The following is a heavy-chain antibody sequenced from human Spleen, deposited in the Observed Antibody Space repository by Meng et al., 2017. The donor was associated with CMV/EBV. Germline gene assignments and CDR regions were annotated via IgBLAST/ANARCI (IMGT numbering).Heavy chain of an antibody. V-gene: IGHV1-2*02. J-gene: IGHJ5*02. CDR3: ASGCSSTTCYRGNGWFDP. CDR2: MNPNTGGT. CDR1: YSFTGNY. D-gene: IGHD2-2*02. Sequence: YSFTGNYIHWVLQAPGQGLEWMGWMNPNTGGTNYAQKFQGRVTMTGDTSISTAYMELRRLRSDDTAVYYCASGCSSTTCYRGNGWFDPWGQGTLVTVSS.